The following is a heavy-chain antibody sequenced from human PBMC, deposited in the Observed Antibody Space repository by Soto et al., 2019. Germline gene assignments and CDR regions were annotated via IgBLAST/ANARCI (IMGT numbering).Heavy chain of an antibody. V-gene: IGHV3-23*01. Sequence: AGGSLRLSCEASGFTFSDFGMSWVRQIPGKGLEWVSTVNNDGRNTHYADPVKGRFTISRDNSKNTLYLQMNSLRAEDTAVYYCARQKTFGEVDYWGPGTLVTVSS. CDR2: VNNDGRNT. D-gene: IGHD3-10*01. CDR3: ARQKTFGEVDY. J-gene: IGHJ4*02. CDR1: GFTFSDFG.